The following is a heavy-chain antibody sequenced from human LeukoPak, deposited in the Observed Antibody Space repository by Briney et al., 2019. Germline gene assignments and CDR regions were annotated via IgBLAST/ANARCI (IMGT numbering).Heavy chain of an antibody. CDR1: GGSISSGDYY. CDR3: ARDRSSTIDDAFDI. Sequence: SETLSLTWTVSGGSISSGDYYWSWIRQPPGKGLEWIGYIYYSGSTYYNPSLKSRVTISVDTSKNQFSLKLSSVTAADTAVYYCARDRSSTIDDAFDIWGQGTMVTVSS. D-gene: IGHD2-2*01. V-gene: IGHV4-30-4*01. J-gene: IGHJ3*02. CDR2: IYYSGST.